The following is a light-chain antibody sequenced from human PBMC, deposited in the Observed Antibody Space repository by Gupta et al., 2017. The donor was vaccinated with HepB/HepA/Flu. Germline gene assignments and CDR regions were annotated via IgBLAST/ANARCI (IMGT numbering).Light chain of an antibody. V-gene: IGKV3-11*01. CDR3: QQRAKWLS. CDR1: QSIANS. Sequence: SPATLSLSPGERATLSCRASQSIANSLAWYQQKPGQAPRLLVFDASNRATGIPARFSGSGFGTDFTLTISSLEPDDFAVYYCQQRAKWLSFGGGTKLEIK. CDR2: DAS. J-gene: IGKJ4*01.